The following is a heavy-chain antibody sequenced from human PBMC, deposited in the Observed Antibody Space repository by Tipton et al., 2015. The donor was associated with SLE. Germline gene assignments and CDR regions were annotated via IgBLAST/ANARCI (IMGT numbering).Heavy chain of an antibody. D-gene: IGHD3-22*01. J-gene: IGHJ3*02. CDR3: ARVQYYYDSSGYYGGFDI. Sequence: GSLRLSCAASGFTFSTYTMNWVRQAPGKGLEWVSSISSSSSYIYYIDSVKGRFTISRDNAKNSLFLQMNSLRAEDTAVYYCARVQYYYDSSGYYGGFDIWGQGTMVSVSS. CDR1: GFTFSTYT. V-gene: IGHV3-21*01. CDR2: ISSSSSYI.